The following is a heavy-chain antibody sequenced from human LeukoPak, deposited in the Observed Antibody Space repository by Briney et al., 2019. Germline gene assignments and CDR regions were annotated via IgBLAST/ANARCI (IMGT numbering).Heavy chain of an antibody. Sequence: PSETLSLTCTVSGGSISSYYWSWIRQPPGKGLEWIGYIYTSGSTNYNPSLKSRVTISVDTSKNQFFLKLSSVTAADTAVYYCARHGNYYYYYMDVWGKGTMVTVSS. J-gene: IGHJ6*03. V-gene: IGHV4-4*09. CDR1: GGSISSYY. CDR3: ARHGNYYYYYMDV. D-gene: IGHD1-1*01. CDR2: IYTSGST.